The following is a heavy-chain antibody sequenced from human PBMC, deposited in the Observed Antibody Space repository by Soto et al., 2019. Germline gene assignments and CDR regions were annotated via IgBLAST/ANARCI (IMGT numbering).Heavy chain of an antibody. CDR1: GFTFSSYW. V-gene: IGHV3-7*01. D-gene: IGHD1-1*01. J-gene: IGHJ6*02. CDR2: IKQDGSEK. CDR3: ARDGYPAWVYGVDL. Sequence: GGSLRLSCAASGFTFSSYWMSWVRQAPGKGLEWVANIKQDGSEKYYVDSVKGRFTISRDNAKNSLYLQMNSLRAEDTAVYYCARDGYPAWVYGVDLWGQGTTATVSS.